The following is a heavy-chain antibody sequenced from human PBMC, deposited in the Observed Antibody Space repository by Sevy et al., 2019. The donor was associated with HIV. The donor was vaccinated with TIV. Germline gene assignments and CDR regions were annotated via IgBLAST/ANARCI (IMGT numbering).Heavy chain of an antibody. D-gene: IGHD1-26*01. CDR1: GFIFSNYN. J-gene: IGHJ4*02. Sequence: GGSLRLSCAASGFIFSNYNMNWVRQAPGKGLEWVSYISSSSSTIHYAHSVKGRFTISRDNAKNSLYLQTNSLRDEDTAVYYCARGIVEIDYWGQGTLVTVSS. CDR2: ISSSSSTI. CDR3: ARGIVEIDY. V-gene: IGHV3-48*02.